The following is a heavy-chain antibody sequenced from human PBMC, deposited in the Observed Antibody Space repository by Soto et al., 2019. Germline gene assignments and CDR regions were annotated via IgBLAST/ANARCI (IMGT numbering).Heavy chain of an antibody. Sequence: ASVKVSCKASGYTFTSYYMHWVRQAPGQGLEWMGIINPSGGSTSYAQKFQGRVTMTRDTSTSTVYMELSSLRSEDTAVYYCAREVRFLEWFRGMDVWGQGATVTVYS. J-gene: IGHJ6*02. V-gene: IGHV1-46*01. D-gene: IGHD3-3*01. CDR2: INPSGGST. CDR3: AREVRFLEWFRGMDV. CDR1: GYTFTSYY.